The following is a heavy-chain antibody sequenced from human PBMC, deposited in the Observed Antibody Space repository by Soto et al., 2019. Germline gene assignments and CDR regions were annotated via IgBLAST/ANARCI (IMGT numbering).Heavy chain of an antibody. J-gene: IGHJ6*02. D-gene: IGHD3-3*01. V-gene: IGHV1-8*01. CDR3: ARVLCLALYYVFWSGYYNYYYYGMDV. CDR2: MNPNSGNT. CDR1: GYTFTSYD. Sequence: GASVKVSCKASGYTFTSYDINWVRQATGQGLEWMGWMNPNSGNTGYAQKFQGRVTMTRNTSISTAYMELSSLRSEDTAVYYCARVLCLALYYVFWSGYYNYYYYGMDVWGQGTTVTVSS.